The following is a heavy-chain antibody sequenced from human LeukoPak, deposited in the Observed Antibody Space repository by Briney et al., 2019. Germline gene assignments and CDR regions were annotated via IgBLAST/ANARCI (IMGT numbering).Heavy chain of an antibody. Sequence: VRLGGSLRLSCAASGFTFSIFSFNWVRQAPGKGLEWVSSISSSGTTTYYSASVKGRFTISRDNAKNSLFLQMNGLRVEDTAVYYCARVAVGATGWFHPWGQGTLVTVSS. CDR1: GFTFSIFS. V-gene: IGHV3-48*01. D-gene: IGHD1-26*01. J-gene: IGHJ5*02. CDR2: ISSSGTTT. CDR3: ARVAVGATGWFHP.